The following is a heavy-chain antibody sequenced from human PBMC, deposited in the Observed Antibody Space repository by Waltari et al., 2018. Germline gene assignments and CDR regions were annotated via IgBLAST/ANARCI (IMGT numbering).Heavy chain of an antibody. V-gene: IGHV3-74*01. CDR1: GFPFITYW. J-gene: IGHJ3*02. CDR2: INPDGSGT. CDR3: VRSLHI. Sequence: EVHLVESGGGLVQPGGSLRLPCPASGFPFITYWMYWVRQTPGQGLVWISHINPDGSGTTYADSVKGRFTISRDNAKNTLYLQMNSLRVEDTAMYFCVRSLHIWGQGTMVTVSS.